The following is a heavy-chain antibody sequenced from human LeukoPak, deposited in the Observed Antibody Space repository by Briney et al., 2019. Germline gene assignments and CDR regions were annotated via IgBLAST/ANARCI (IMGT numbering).Heavy chain of an antibody. D-gene: IGHD2/OR15-2a*01. Sequence: PSETLSLTCDVSGGSISTTNWWTWVRQPPGGGLEWIGEVHLNGRTHYSPSLDSRATMSVDMSENHVSLQLTSVTAADTAVYYCAREGGFYRPLDYSGPGTLVIVSA. CDR2: VHLNGRT. V-gene: IGHV4-4*02. J-gene: IGHJ4*02. CDR3: AREGGFYRPLDY. CDR1: GGSISTTNW.